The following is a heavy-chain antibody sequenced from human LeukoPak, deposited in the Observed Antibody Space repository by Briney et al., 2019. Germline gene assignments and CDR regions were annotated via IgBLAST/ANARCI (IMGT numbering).Heavy chain of an antibody. D-gene: IGHD3-10*01. Sequence: GGSLRLSCAASGFTFSSYAMSWVRQAPGKGLEWVSIISGSGGITYYTDSVVKGRFTISRDSSKNTMYMQMNSLRAEDTAVYYCAKTYGSGSRSAYYYYGMGVWAQGTTVTVSS. V-gene: IGHV3-23*01. CDR2: ISGSGGIT. CDR1: GFTFSSYA. CDR3: AKTYGSGSRSAYYYYGMGV. J-gene: IGHJ6*02.